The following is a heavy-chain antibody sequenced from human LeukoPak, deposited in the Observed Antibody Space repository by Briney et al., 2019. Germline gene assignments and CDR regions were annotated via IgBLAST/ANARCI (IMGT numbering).Heavy chain of an antibody. D-gene: IGHD1-26*01. CDR2: IYYSGST. V-gene: IGHV4-39*01. J-gene: IGHJ4*02. CDR3: ARQRGHIVGATYDY. CDR1: GGSINSTTYS. Sequence: PSETLSLTCTVSGGSINSTTYSWDWIRQPPGKGLEWIGSIYYSGSTYYNPSLKSRVTISVDTSKIQFSLNLTSVTPADTAVYYCARQRGHIVGATYDYWGQGTLVTVSS.